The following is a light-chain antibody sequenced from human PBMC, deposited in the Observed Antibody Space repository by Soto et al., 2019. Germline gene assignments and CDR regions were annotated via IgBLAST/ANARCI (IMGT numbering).Light chain of an antibody. CDR1: QSVGSS. J-gene: IGKJ2*01. CDR2: DAS. CDR3: QQYNNWYT. V-gene: IGKV3-15*01. Sequence: EIVMTQSPATLSVSPGERAALSCRASQSVGSSLAWYQQRPGQAPRLLIYDASTRATDIPARFSGSGSGTEFTLTISILQSEDFAFYYCQQYNNWYTFGQGTRLEI.